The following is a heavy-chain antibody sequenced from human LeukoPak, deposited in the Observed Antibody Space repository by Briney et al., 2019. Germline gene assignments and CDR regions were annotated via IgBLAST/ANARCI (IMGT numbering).Heavy chain of an antibody. CDR3: ARGPYCDSTSCQSFFDY. J-gene: IGHJ4*02. CDR2: IKQDGSGK. D-gene: IGHD2-2*01. V-gene: IGHV3-7*01. Sequence: GGSLRLSCAASGFTFSSYWITWVRQAPGKGLEWVANIKQDGSGKYYVDSVKGRFTISRDNAKNSVSVQMNSLRAEDTAVYYCARGPYCDSTSCQSFFDYWGQGALVTVSS. CDR1: GFTFSSYW.